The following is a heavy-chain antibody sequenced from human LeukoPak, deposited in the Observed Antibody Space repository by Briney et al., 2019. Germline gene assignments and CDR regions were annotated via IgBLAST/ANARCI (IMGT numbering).Heavy chain of an antibody. Sequence: SGRSLRLSCAASGFTFSDYYMSWIRQAPGEGLGWVSYISSSGSTIYYADSVKGRFTISKDNAKNSLYLQMNSLRAEDTAVYYCTRRGVLWFGELFYYGMDVWGQGTTVTVSS. CDR3: TRRGVLWFGELFYYGMDV. D-gene: IGHD3-10*01. CDR2: ISSSGSTI. J-gene: IGHJ6*02. V-gene: IGHV3-11*01. CDR1: GFTFSDYY.